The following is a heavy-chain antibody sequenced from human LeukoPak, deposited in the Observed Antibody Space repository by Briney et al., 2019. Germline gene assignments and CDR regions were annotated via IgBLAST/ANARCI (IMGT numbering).Heavy chain of an antibody. CDR3: ARRQGCSSTSCPPDY. CDR1: GYSFNTYW. J-gene: IGHJ4*02. Sequence: PGESLKSSCRGSGYSFNTYWIGWVRQMPGKGLEWMGIIYPADSDTRYSPSFQGQVTMSADKSINTAYLQWSSLKASDTAMYYCARRQGCSSTSCPPDYWGQGTMVTVSS. V-gene: IGHV5-51*01. D-gene: IGHD2-2*01. CDR2: IYPADSDT.